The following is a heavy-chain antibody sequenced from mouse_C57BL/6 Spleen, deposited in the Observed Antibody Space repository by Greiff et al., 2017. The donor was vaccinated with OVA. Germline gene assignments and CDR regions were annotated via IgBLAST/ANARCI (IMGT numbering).Heavy chain of an antibody. CDR1: GYTFTDYY. V-gene: IGHV1-76*01. CDR3: AREGGSYFDY. Sequence: VHLVESGAELVRPGASVKLSCKASGYTFTDYYINWVKQRPGQGLEWIARIYPGSGNTYYNEKFKGKATLTAEKSSSTAYMQLSSLTSEDSAVYFCAREGGSYFDYWGQGTTLTVSS. J-gene: IGHJ2*01. CDR2: IYPGSGNT. D-gene: IGHD1-1*02.